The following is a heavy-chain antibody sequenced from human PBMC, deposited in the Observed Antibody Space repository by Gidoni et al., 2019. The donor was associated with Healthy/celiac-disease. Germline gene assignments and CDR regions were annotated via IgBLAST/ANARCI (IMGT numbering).Heavy chain of an antibody. CDR1: AGTFSSYA. J-gene: IGHJ5*02. CDR2: IIPIVGTA. D-gene: IGHD2-2*01. CDR3: ARVNLGYCSSTSCGNWFDP. Sequence: QVQLVQSGAEVKKPGSSVKVSCKASAGTFSSYAISWVGQAPGQGLEWMGGIIPIVGTANDAQKFQGRVTITADECTSTAYMELSSLRSEDTAVYYCARVNLGYCSSTSCGNWFDPWGQGTLVTVSS. V-gene: IGHV1-69*01.